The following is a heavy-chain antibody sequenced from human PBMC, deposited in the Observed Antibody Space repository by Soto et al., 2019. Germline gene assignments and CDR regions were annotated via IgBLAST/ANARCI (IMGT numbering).Heavy chain of an antibody. V-gene: IGHV4-39*01. D-gene: IGHD3-3*01. J-gene: IGHJ4*02. CDR2: IYYSGST. CDR1: GGSISSSSYY. CDR3: ATMNPSYYDFWSGSDY. Sequence: QLQLQESGPGLVKPSETLSLTCTVSGGSISSSSYYWGWIRQPPGKGLEWIGSIYYSGSTYYNPSLKSRVTISVDTSKNQVSLKLSSVTAADTAVYYCATMNPSYYDFWSGSDYWGQGTLVTVSS.